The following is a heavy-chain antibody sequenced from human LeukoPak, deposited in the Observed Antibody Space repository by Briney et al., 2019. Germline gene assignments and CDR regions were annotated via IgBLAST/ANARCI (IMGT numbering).Heavy chain of an antibody. CDR3: ARGPIVAVVGPTSFQH. CDR2: IWYDGSNK. J-gene: IGHJ1*01. V-gene: IGHV3-33*01. D-gene: IGHD1-26*01. CDR1: GFTFSSYG. Sequence: GGSLRLSCAASGFTFSSYGMHWVRQAPGKGLEWVAVIWYDGSNKYYADSVKGRFTISRDNSKKMLYLQMNSLRAEDTAVYYCARGPIVAVVGPTSFQHWGQGTLVTVSS.